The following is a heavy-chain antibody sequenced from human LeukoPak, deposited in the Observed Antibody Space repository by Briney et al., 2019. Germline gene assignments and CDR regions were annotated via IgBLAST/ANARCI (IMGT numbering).Heavy chain of an antibody. Sequence: GASVKVSCKASGGTFSSYAISWVRQAPGQGLEWMGGIIPIFGTANYAQKFQGRVTITADESTSTAYMELSSLRSEDTAVYYCARRGVIVPIHDYWGQGTLVTVSS. D-gene: IGHD3-16*02. CDR3: ARRGVIVPIHDY. CDR2: IIPIFGTA. V-gene: IGHV1-69*13. CDR1: GGTFSSYA. J-gene: IGHJ4*02.